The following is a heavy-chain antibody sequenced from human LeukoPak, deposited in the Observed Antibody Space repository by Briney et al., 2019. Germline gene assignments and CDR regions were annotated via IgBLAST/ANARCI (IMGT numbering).Heavy chain of an antibody. V-gene: IGHV6-1*01. D-gene: IGHD6-13*01. CDR1: GDSVSSNSAA. CDR3: ARDLNSAGSWYNWFDP. CDR2: TYYRSKWYN. Sequence: SQTLSLTCAISGDSVSSNSAAWNWIRQSPSRGLEWLGRTYYRSKWYNDYAVSVKSRITINPDTSKNQFSLQLNSATPEDTAVYYCARDLNSAGSWYNWFDPWGQGTLVTVSS. J-gene: IGHJ5*02.